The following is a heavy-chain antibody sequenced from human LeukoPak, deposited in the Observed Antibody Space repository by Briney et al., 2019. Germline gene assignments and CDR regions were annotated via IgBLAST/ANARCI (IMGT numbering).Heavy chain of an antibody. D-gene: IGHD7-27*01. CDR2: ISDGGSRT. CDR1: GFSFSSYA. Sequence: GGSLRLSCAASGFSFSSYAVSWVRQAPGRGLEWVSGISDGGSRTYYADPVKGRFTISRDDSKNTLYLQMNSLRGEDTAVYYCAKVQLGIGVDYWGQGTLVTVSS. V-gene: IGHV3-23*01. J-gene: IGHJ4*02. CDR3: AKVQLGIGVDY.